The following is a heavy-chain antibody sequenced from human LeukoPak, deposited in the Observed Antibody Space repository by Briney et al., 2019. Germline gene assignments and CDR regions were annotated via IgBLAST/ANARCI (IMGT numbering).Heavy chain of an antibody. Sequence: QPGRSLRLSCAASGFTFSSYGMHRVRQAPGKGLEWVAVISYDGSNKYYADSVKGRFTISRDNSKNTLYLQMNSLRAEDTAVYYCAKDKDGDYWGQGTLVTVSS. J-gene: IGHJ4*02. CDR1: GFTFSSYG. D-gene: IGHD6-6*01. CDR3: AKDKDGDY. CDR2: ISYDGSNK. V-gene: IGHV3-30*18.